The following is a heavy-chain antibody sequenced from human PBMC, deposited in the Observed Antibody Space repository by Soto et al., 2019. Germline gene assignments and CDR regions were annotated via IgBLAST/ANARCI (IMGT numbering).Heavy chain of an antibody. Sequence: GGSLRLSCAASGFTVSSNYMSWVRQAPGKGLEGVSVIYSGGSTYYADSVKGRFTISRHNSKNTLYLQMNSLRAEDTAVYYCATRSRTTGGVYGYWGQGTLVTVSS. D-gene: IGHD6-13*01. J-gene: IGHJ4*02. CDR1: GFTVSSNY. V-gene: IGHV3-53*04. CDR3: ATRSRTTGGVYGY. CDR2: IYSGGST.